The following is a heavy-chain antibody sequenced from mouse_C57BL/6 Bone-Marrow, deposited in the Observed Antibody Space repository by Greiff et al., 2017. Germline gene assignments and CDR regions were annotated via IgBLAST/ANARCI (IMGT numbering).Heavy chain of an antibody. CDR3: ARLDYYAMDY. Sequence: EVQLVESGGGLVKPGGSLKLSCAASGFTFSSYAMSWVRQTPEKRLEWVATISDGGSYTYYPDNVKGRFTISRDNAKNNLYLQMSHLKSEDTAMYYCARLDYYAMDYWGQGTSVTGSS. J-gene: IGHJ4*01. CDR1: GFTFSSYA. V-gene: IGHV5-4*01. CDR2: ISDGGSYT.